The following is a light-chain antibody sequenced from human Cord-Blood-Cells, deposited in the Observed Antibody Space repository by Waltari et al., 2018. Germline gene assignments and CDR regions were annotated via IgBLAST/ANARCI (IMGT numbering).Light chain of an antibody. CDR1: PSVLYSSNNKNY. CDR2: WAS. Sequence: DIVMTQYTDSLPVSLGERATIHCKSSPSVLYSSNNKNYLAWYQQKPGQPPKLLIYWASTRESGVPDRFSGSGSGTDFTLTISSLQAEDVAVYYCQQYYSTPWTFGQGTKVEIK. J-gene: IGKJ1*01. CDR3: QQYYSTPWT. V-gene: IGKV4-1*01.